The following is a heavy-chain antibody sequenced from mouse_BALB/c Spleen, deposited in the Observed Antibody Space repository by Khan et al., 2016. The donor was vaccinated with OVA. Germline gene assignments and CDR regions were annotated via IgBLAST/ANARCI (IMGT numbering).Heavy chain of an antibody. J-gene: IGHJ4*01. CDR2: IWGGGST. CDR1: GFSLTDHG. Sequence: QVQLKESGPGLVAPSQSLSITCTVSGFSLTDHGVSWIRQPPGKGLEWLGVIWGGGSTYYDSVLKSRLNISKDNSKTQVFLQMNSLQTDDTAMYYCAKQIWSPYYGMDYWGQGTSVTVSS. D-gene: IGHD1-1*02. CDR3: AKQIWSPYYGMDY. V-gene: IGHV2-6-5*01.